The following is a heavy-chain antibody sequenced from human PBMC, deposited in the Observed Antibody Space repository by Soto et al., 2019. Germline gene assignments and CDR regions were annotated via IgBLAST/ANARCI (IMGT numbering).Heavy chain of an antibody. J-gene: IGHJ4*02. CDR2: INPSGGST. Sequence: ASLTVSCKASGYTFTIYNIHRVRPAPGQGLEWMGIINPSGGSTSYAQKFQGRVTMTRDTSTSTVYMELSSLRSEDTAVYYCASDLEKYVSGSYYNQTWGRENLVTVS. V-gene: IGHV1-46*01. D-gene: IGHD3-10*01. CDR3: ASDLEKYVSGSYYNQT. CDR1: GYTFTIYN.